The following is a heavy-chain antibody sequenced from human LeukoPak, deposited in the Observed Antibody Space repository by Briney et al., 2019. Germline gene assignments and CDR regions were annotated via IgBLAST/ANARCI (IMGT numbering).Heavy chain of an antibody. CDR2: MSPYSGNT. CDR1: VYTFTSYD. D-gene: IGHD6-19*01. CDR3: SRASVSSSGWYSGY. Sequence: ASEKISCKASVYTFTSYDINWVRQAARQGLEWMGWMSPYSGNTDYAQKFQGRVTMTRNTSISTAYMELTGLGSDDTAVYYCSRASVSSSGWYSGYWGQGSQVTVSS. J-gene: IGHJ4*02. V-gene: IGHV1-8*01.